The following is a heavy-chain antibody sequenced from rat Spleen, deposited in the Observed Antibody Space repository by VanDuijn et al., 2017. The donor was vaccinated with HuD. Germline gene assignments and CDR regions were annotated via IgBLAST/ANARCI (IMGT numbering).Heavy chain of an antibody. V-gene: IGHV5-29*01. CDR3: TSGSGDY. Sequence: EVQLVESDGGLVQPGRSLKLSCAASGFTFSDYYMAWVRQAPTKGLEWVATISYDGSSTYYRDSVKGRFTISRDNAQNTLYLQMNSLRSEDTATYYCTSGSGDYWGQGVMVTVSS. J-gene: IGHJ2*01. D-gene: IGHD3-2*01. CDR2: ISYDGSST. CDR1: GFTFSDYY.